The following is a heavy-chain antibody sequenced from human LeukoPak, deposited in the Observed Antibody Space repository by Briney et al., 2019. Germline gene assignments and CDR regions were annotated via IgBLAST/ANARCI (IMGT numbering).Heavy chain of an antibody. V-gene: IGHV4-59*08. CDR2: IFYSGNA. CDR3: ARLAAISGSDYPDD. D-gene: IGHD1-26*01. CDR1: GVSISSYY. J-gene: IGHJ4*02. Sequence: SETLSLTCTVSGVSISSYYWSWIRQPPGKGLEWIGYIFYSGNAIYNPSLRSRVTISADTSKNHFSLRLRSVTAADTAVYYCARLAAISGSDYPDDWGQGTLVTVSS.